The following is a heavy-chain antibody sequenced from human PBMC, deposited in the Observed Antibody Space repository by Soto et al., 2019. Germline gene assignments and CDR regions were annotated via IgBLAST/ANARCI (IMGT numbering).Heavy chain of an antibody. CDR1: CYSISSGYY. J-gene: IGHJ1*01. V-gene: IGHV4-38-2*01. D-gene: IGHD6-19*01. Sequence: SETLSLTCAVSCYSISSGYYWGWIRHPPWKGLEWIGSIYHSGSTYYNPYLKSRVTISVDTSKNQFSLRLTSVTAADTAVYYCARGMYNNGWNLALWGQGIVVTVSS. CDR3: ARGMYNNGWNLAL. CDR2: IYHSGST.